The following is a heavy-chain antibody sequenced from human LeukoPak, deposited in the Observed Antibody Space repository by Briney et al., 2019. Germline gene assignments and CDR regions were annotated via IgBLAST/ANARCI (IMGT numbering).Heavy chain of an antibody. V-gene: IGHV3-7*01. CDR2: INQDGSEK. Sequence: GGSLRLSCAASGFPFSTYWMSWVRQAPGKGLEWVANINQDGSEKYYVDSVKGRFTISRDNAKNSLYLQMSSLRAEDTSVYYCARAMWGQMVYPYYFDYWGQGTLVTVSS. D-gene: IGHD2-8*01. CDR3: ARAMWGQMVYPYYFDY. J-gene: IGHJ4*02. CDR1: GFPFSTYW.